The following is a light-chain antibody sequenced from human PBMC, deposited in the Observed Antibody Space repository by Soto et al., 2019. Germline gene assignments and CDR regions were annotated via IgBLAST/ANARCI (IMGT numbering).Light chain of an antibody. CDR2: AAS. V-gene: IGKV1-12*01. CDR1: HMVNNR. J-gene: IGKJ4*01. Sequence: DIQMTQSPSTLSTSVGDRVTITCRASHMVNNRLAWYQQKPGEAPKVLIYAASSLQSGVPSRFSGSGSGTDFTLTISSLQPEDFATYYCQQANSFPLTFGGGTKVDIK. CDR3: QQANSFPLT.